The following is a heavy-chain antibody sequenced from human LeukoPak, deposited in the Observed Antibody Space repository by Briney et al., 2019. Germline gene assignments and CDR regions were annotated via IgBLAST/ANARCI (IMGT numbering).Heavy chain of an antibody. CDR3: ARRTDY. Sequence: SETLSLTCTVSGGSMNNYYWNWIRQPAGKGLEWIGHIYSSGSTNYNPSLKSRVTMSIDTSKNQFFLKLRSVTAADTAVYYCARRTDYWGQGTLVTVSS. D-gene: IGHD1-14*01. CDR1: GGSMNNYY. CDR2: IYSSGST. J-gene: IGHJ4*02. V-gene: IGHV4-4*07.